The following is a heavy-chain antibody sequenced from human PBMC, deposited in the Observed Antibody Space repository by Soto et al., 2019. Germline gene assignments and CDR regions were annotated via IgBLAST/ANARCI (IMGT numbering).Heavy chain of an antibody. CDR3: ARVGPSYDGDYYYYGMDV. D-gene: IGHD5-12*01. J-gene: IGHJ6*02. CDR1: GYTFTSYA. V-gene: IGHV1-3*05. Sequence: QVQLVQSGAEEKKPGASVKVSCKASGYTFTSYAMHWVRQAPGQRLEWMGWINAGNGNTKYSQKFQGRVTITRDTSASTAEMELSSLRSEDTAVYYCARVGPSYDGDYYYYGMDVWGQGTTVTVSS. CDR2: INAGNGNT.